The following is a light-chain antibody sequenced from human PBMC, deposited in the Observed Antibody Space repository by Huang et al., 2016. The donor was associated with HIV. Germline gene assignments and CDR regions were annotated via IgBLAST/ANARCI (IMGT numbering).Light chain of an antibody. CDR1: QSISSW. V-gene: IGKV1-5*03. CDR3: QQYNSYPYT. CDR2: KAS. Sequence: DIQMTQSPSTLSASVGDRVTITCRASQSISSWLAWYQQKPGKAPKLLISKASSLESGVPSRFSGSVSGTDFTLTISSLQPDDLATYHCQQYNSYPYTFGQGTKLEIK. J-gene: IGKJ2*01.